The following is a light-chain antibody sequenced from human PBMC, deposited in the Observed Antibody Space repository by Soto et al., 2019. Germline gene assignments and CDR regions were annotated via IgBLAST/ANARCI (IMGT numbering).Light chain of an antibody. V-gene: IGLV2-14*03. Sequence: QSALTQPASVSESPGQSITISCTGTSSDVGAYDYVSWYQQRPGKAPKLMIYDVSNRPSGVSNRFSGSKSGNTASLTISGLQAEDEAHYYCTSYTSSNSLVVFGGGTKLTVL. CDR1: SSDVGAYDY. CDR3: TSYTSSNSLVV. CDR2: DVS. J-gene: IGLJ3*02.